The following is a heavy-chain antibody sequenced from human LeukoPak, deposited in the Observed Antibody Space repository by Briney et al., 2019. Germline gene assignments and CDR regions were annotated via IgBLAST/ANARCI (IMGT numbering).Heavy chain of an antibody. D-gene: IGHD2-2*01. J-gene: IGHJ4*02. Sequence: KPSETLSLTCAVYGGSFSGYYWSWIRQPPGKGLEWIGEINHSGSTNYNPSLKSRVTISVDTSKNQFSLKLSSVTAADTAVYYCARGRRGTSCYDYWGQGTLVTVSS. CDR1: GGSFSGYY. CDR3: ARGRRGTSCYDY. V-gene: IGHV4-34*01. CDR2: INHSGST.